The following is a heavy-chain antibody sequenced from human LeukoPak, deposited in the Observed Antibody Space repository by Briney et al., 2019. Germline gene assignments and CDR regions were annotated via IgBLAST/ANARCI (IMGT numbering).Heavy chain of an antibody. CDR2: INNVGSHI. V-gene: IGHV3-21*01. D-gene: IGHD2-21*02. CDR1: GFTFSSSA. Sequence: GGSLRLSCAVSGFTFSSSAMNWVRQAPGKGLEWVSSINNVGSHIYYADSVKGRFTISRDNAKNTLYLEMNNLRAEDTAVYYCARDQDPYCGGDCYSSYWGQGTLVTVSS. J-gene: IGHJ4*02. CDR3: ARDQDPYCGGDCYSSY.